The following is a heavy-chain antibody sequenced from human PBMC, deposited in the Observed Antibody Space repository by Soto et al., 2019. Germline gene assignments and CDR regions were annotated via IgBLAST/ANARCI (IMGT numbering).Heavy chain of an antibody. Sequence: GGSLRLSWAASGFAFSGHPMSWVRQAPEKGLEWVAGISDGGDLTYNADSVRGRFTISRDNSRNTLYLQMNSLRAEDTAVYYCARRVIGSSRAFDIWGQGTMVTVSS. CDR2: ISDGGDLT. V-gene: IGHV3-23*01. J-gene: IGHJ3*02. CDR3: ARRVIGSSRAFDI. D-gene: IGHD3-10*01. CDR1: GFAFSGHP.